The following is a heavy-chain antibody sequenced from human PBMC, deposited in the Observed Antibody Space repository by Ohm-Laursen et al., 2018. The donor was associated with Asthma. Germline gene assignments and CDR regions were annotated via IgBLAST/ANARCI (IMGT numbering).Heavy chain of an antibody. CDR2: ISTASSFI. V-gene: IGHV3-21*01. D-gene: IGHD4-17*01. CDR3: VRRAAYGDLDY. Sequence: SLRLSCAASGYTFSRYSIHWVRQIPGKGLEWVASISTASSFIYYADSVRGRFTTSRDNARNSVYLQMSSLRAEDTAVYYCVRRAAYGDLDYWGQGTLVTVSS. CDR1: GYTFSRYS. J-gene: IGHJ4*02.